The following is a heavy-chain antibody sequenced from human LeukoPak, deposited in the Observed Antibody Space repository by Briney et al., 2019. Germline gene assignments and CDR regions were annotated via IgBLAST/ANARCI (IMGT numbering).Heavy chain of an antibody. D-gene: IGHD1-26*01. CDR2: IDPKNGGT. Sequence: ASVKVPCKASGYTFSDYYIHWVRQAPGQGLEWMGWIDPKNGGTKSAQKFQGRVTMTRDTSIRTAYMELSRLRSDDTAEYYCARGRLSGSGSYWGQGALVIVSS. V-gene: IGHV1-2*02. CDR1: GYTFSDYY. J-gene: IGHJ4*02. CDR3: ARGRLSGSGSY.